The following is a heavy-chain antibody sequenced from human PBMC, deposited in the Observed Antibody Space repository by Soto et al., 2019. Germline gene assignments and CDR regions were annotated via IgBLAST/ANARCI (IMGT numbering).Heavy chain of an antibody. CDR3: ARDGHKWDFDY. J-gene: IGHJ4*02. D-gene: IGHD1-26*01. Sequence: QVHLVQSGAEVKKPGASVQVSCKASGYTFTSYYIHWVRQAPGQGLEWMGRINPSDSRTIYAQDFQGRVTVTRDTSTSRVYMDLSTLRYDDTAVYYCARDGHKWDFDYWGQGTLVTVSS. V-gene: IGHV1-46*01. CDR1: GYTFTSYY. CDR2: INPSDSRT.